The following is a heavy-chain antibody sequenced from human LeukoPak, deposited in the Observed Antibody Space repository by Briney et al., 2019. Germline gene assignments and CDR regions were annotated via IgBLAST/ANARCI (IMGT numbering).Heavy chain of an antibody. Sequence: SETLSLTCAVSGGSVSAANYYWAWIRQPPGKGLEWIGNIYHRGDAYYNTSLRSRATLYIDTSTHHSSLRLNSVTATDTAVYYCASLRVPGDFDFWGQGALVTVSS. V-gene: IGHV4-39*02. J-gene: IGHJ4*02. CDR3: ASLRVPGDFDF. CDR2: IYHRGDA. CDR1: GGSVSAANYY. D-gene: IGHD2-8*02.